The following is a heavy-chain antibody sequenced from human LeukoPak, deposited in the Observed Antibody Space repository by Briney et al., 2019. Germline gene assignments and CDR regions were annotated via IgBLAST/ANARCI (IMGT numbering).Heavy chain of an antibody. Sequence: PGGSLRLSCAASGFTFENYAMTWVRQAPGKGLEWVSSIRNTDGRTYYADSVKGRFAISRDNSKNTLDLHMNSLGAEDTAVYYCVKECQQSIQWGFFDHWGQGTLVTVSS. CDR3: VKECQQSIQWGFFDH. CDR2: IRNTDGRT. CDR1: GFTFENYA. V-gene: IGHV3-23*01. J-gene: IGHJ4*02. D-gene: IGHD3-16*01.